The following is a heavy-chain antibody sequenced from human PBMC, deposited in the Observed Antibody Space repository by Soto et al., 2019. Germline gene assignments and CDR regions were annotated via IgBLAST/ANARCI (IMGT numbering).Heavy chain of an antibody. CDR2: ISSSSSYT. J-gene: IGHJ3*02. V-gene: IGHV3-11*06. CDR3: ARDGISGYYRNDAFDI. D-gene: IGHD3-22*01. Sequence: QVQLVESGGGLVKPGGSLRLSCAASGFTFSDYYMSWIRQAPGKGLEWVSYISSSSSYTNYADSVKGRFTISRDNAKNSLYLQMNSLRAEDTAVYYCARDGISGYYRNDAFDIWGQGTMVTVSS. CDR1: GFTFSDYY.